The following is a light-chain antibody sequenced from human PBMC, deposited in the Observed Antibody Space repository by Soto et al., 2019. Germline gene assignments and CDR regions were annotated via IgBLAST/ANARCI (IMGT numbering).Light chain of an antibody. J-gene: IGKJ5*01. V-gene: IGKV3-11*01. CDR3: QQRSNWPLIT. CDR1: QRVSSRN. Sequence: EIVLTQSPDTLSLSPGERATLSCRASQRVSSRNLAWYQQKPGQAPRLLIYDAFNRATGIPARFSGSGSGTDFTLTISSLEPEDFAVYYCQQRSNWPLITFGQRTRLEIK. CDR2: DAF.